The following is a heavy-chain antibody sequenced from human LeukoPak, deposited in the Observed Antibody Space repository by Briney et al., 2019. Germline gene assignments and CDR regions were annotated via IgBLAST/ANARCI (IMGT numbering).Heavy chain of an antibody. V-gene: IGHV3-7*04. J-gene: IGHJ6*03. CDR2: IKQDGSEK. D-gene: IGHD3-10*01. Sequence: GGSLRLSCATSGFTFSSYWMSWVRQAPGKGLEWVANIKQDGSEKYYVDSVKGRFTISRDNAKNSLYLQMNSLRAEDTAVYCCARGRYYGSGDYYYYYMDVWGKGTTVTVSS. CDR1: GFTFSSYW. CDR3: ARGRYYGSGDYYYYYMDV.